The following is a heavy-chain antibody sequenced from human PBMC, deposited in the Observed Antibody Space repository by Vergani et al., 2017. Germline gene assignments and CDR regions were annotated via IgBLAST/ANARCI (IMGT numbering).Heavy chain of an antibody. D-gene: IGHD3-16*02. J-gene: IGHJ4*02. V-gene: IGHV4-4*07. CDR1: GGSISSYY. CDR2: IYTSGST. Sequence: QVQLQESGPGLVKPSETLSLTCTVSGGSISSYYWSWIRQPAGTGLEWIGRIYTSGSTNYNPSRKSRVTISVDTSKNQFSLKLSSVTAADTAVYYCARGVGYYDYVWGSYRYYFDYWGQGTLVTVSS. CDR3: ARGVGYYDYVWGSYRYYFDY.